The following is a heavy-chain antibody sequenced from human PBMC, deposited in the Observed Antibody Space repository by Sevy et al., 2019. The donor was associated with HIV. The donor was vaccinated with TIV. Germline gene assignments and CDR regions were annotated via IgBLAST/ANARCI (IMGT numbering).Heavy chain of an antibody. J-gene: IGHJ6*02. D-gene: IGHD3-22*01. CDR3: ARDPGYYDSSGYEGDGMDV. Sequence: GGSLRLSCAASGFTFSSYGMHWVRQAPGKGLEWVAVIWYDGTNKYYADSVKGRFTISRDNSKNTLYLQMNSLRAEDTAVYYCARDPGYYDSSGYEGDGMDVWGQGTTVTVSS. CDR1: GFTFSSYG. CDR2: IWYDGTNK. V-gene: IGHV3-33*01.